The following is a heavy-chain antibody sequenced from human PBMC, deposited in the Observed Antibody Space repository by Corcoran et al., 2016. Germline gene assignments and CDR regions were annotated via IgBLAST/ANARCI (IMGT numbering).Heavy chain of an antibody. J-gene: IGHJ6*02. CDR1: GGSFSGYY. CDR2: INHSGST. D-gene: IGHD2-2*01. CDR3: ARVRSLSVVVPAAPSKNYGMDV. V-gene: IGHV4-34*01. Sequence: QVQLQQWGAGLLKPSETLSLTCAVYGGSFSGYYWSWIRQPPGKGLEWIGEINHSGSTNYNPSLKSRVTISVDTSKNQFSLKLSSVTAADTAVDYCARVRSLSVVVPAAPSKNYGMDVWGQGTTVTVSS.